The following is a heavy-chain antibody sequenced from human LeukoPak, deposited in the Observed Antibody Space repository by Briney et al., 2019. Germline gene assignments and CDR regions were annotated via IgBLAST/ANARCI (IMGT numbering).Heavy chain of an antibody. J-gene: IGHJ4*02. CDR1: GGSFSGYY. Sequence: PSETLSLTCAVYGGSFSGYYWSWIRQPPGKGLEWIGEINHSGSTNYNPSLKSRVTISVDTSKNQFSLKLSSVTAADTAVYYCARRASYCSSTSCYVFDYWGQGTLVTVSS. D-gene: IGHD2-2*01. V-gene: IGHV4-34*01. CDR2: INHSGST. CDR3: ARRASYCSSTSCYVFDY.